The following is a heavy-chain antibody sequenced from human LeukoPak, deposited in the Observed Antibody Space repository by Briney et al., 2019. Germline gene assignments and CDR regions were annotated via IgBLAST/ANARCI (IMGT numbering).Heavy chain of an antibody. Sequence: GGSLRLSCAAPGFTFDDYAMHWVRQAPGKGLEWVALISGDGGSTYYADSVKGRFTISRDNSKNSLYLQMNSLRTEDTALYYCAKVHYYDSSGSIFDYWGQGTLVTVSS. CDR1: GFTFDDYA. CDR2: ISGDGGST. CDR3: AKVHYYDSSGSIFDY. J-gene: IGHJ4*02. V-gene: IGHV3-43*02. D-gene: IGHD3-22*01.